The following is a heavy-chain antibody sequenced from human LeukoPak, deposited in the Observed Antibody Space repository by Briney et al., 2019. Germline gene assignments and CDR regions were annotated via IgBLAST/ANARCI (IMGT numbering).Heavy chain of an antibody. V-gene: IGHV3-30*18. J-gene: IGHJ6*02. CDR1: GFTFRSYG. CDR3: GKDRYYGSGSYRYGADL. Sequence: AGGSLRLSCAGSGFTFRSYGMHWARQAPGKGLEWVAVISHDGGYKYYTDSVKGRFTISRDNSKNTVYLQMHSLRAEDTALYHCGKDRYYGSGSYRYGADLWGQGTTVRVSS. CDR2: ISHDGGYK. D-gene: IGHD3-10*01.